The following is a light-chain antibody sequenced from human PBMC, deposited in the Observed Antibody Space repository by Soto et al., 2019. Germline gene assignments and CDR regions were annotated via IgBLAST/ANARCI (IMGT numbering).Light chain of an antibody. CDR3: SSYTSSTFFV. V-gene: IGLV2-14*03. J-gene: IGLJ1*01. CDR1: SSDVGGYNY. Sequence: QSALTQPASVSESPGQSITISCTGTSSDVGGYNYVSWYQQHPGKAPKLMIYDVSNRPSGVSNRFSGSKSGNTASLTISGLQTEDEADYYCSSYTSSTFFVFGTGTKLTVL. CDR2: DVS.